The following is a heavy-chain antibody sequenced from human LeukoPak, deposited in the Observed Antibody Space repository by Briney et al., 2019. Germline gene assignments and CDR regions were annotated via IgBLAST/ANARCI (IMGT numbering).Heavy chain of an antibody. CDR3: ARRLGGSFY. CDR2: INNSGST. Sequence: KPSETLSLTCAVYGGSFSGYYWSWIRQPPGKGLEWIGEINNSGSTNYNPSLKSRVTMSVDTSNNQFSLKLSSVTAADTAVYYCARRLGGSFYWGQGTLVTVSS. J-gene: IGHJ4*02. V-gene: IGHV4-34*01. D-gene: IGHD1-26*01. CDR1: GGSFSGYY.